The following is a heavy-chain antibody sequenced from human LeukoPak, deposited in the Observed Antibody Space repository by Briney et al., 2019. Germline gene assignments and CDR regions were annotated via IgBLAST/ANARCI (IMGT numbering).Heavy chain of an antibody. D-gene: IGHD1-26*01. CDR1: GFTFRNYA. V-gene: IGHV3-30*04. Sequence: PGGSLRLSCAASGFTFRNYAMHWVRQAPGKGLEWVAVSSDDATYTYYADSLKGRFTLSRDNSKDTLYLQMNSLRPEDTAVCARDLSGSFNFDYWGQGTLVTVSS. J-gene: IGHJ4*02. CDR3: DLSGSFNFDY. CDR2: SSDDATYT.